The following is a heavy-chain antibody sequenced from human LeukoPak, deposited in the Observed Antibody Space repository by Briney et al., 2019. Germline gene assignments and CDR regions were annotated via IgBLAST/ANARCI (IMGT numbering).Heavy chain of an antibody. CDR3: TRSGATHNGIRDLDH. CDR2: ARNKARSYTT. D-gene: IGHD2-15*01. V-gene: IGHV3-72*01. J-gene: IGHJ4*02. CDR1: GFTFSDHY. Sequence: PGGSLSLSCAASGFTFSDHYMDWVRQAPGKGLEWVGRARNKARSYTTDYAASVKGRFTISRDELKNSLYLQMSSLKTEDTAVYYCTRSGATHNGIRDLDHWGRGTLVTVSP.